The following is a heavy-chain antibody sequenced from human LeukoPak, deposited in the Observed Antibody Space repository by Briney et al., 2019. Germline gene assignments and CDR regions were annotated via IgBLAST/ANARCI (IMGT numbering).Heavy chain of an antibody. Sequence: SETLSLTCTVSGGSISSSSYYWGWIRQPPGKGLEWIGSIYYSGSTYYNPSLKSRVTISVDTSKNQFSLKLSSVTAADTAVYYCARPRAAMIPLAFDYWGQGTLVTVSS. CDR3: ARPRAAMIPLAFDY. CDR1: GGSISSSSYY. CDR2: IYYSGST. J-gene: IGHJ4*02. D-gene: IGHD5-18*01. V-gene: IGHV4-39*01.